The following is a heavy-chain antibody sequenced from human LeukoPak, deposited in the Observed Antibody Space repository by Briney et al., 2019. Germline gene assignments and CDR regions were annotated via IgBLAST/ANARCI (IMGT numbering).Heavy chain of an antibody. CDR1: GFTFDDYA. J-gene: IGHJ3*02. D-gene: IGHD6-13*01. CDR3: AKDLSSSSWYVCAFDI. CDR2: ISWNSGSI. V-gene: IGHV3-9*01. Sequence: GGSLRLSCAASGFTFDDYAMLWVRQAPGKGLEWVSGISWNSGSIGYADSVKGRFTISRDNAKNSLYLQMNSLRAEDTALYYCAKDLSSSSWYVCAFDIWGQGTMVTVSS.